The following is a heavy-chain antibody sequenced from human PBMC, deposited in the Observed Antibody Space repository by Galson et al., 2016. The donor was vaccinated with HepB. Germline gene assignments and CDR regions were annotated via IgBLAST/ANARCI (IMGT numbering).Heavy chain of an antibody. V-gene: IGHV3-23*01. CDR3: AKVRAGANDAFDI. D-gene: IGHD4/OR15-4a*01. CDR1: GLTFANYA. J-gene: IGHJ3*02. CDR2: ISVGGRNT. Sequence: SLRLSCAASGLTFANYAMSWVRQAPGKGLEWVSAISVGGRNTYYADSVKGRFTISRDNSKKTLYLQMNRLRAEDTAVYYCAKVRAGANDAFDIWGQGTMVTVSS.